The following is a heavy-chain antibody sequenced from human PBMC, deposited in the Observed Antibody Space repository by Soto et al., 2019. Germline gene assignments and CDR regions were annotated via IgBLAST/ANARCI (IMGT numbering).Heavy chain of an antibody. J-gene: IGHJ4*02. Sequence: NPSETLSLTCSVSGLTISSASYCWSWIRQHPGKGLEWVGNIYYNGSTYYSPSLKSRVTVWFDTSKNQFSLRLTSVTAADTAVYYCARYRISGSWSKFDYWGQGTRVTVSS. V-gene: IGHV4-31*02. CDR2: IYYNGST. CDR3: ARYRISGSWSKFDY. CDR1: GLTISSASYC. D-gene: IGHD6-13*01.